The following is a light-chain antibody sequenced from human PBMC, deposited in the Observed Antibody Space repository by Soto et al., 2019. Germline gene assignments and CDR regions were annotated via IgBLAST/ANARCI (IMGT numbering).Light chain of an antibody. J-gene: IGLJ3*02. CDR3: SSYTSSSTV. Sequence: LTQPPSVSVSPGQTARVTCSGDALPKQYVYWYQQKPGKAPKLMIYEVSNRPSGVSNRFSGSKSGNTASLTISGLQAEDEADYYCSSYTSSSTVFGGGTKLTVL. V-gene: IGLV2-14*01. CDR1: ALPKQY. CDR2: EVS.